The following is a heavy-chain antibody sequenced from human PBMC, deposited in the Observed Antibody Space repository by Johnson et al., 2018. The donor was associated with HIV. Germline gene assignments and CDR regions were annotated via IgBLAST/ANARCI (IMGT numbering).Heavy chain of an antibody. CDR2: ISYDGSNK. CDR1: GFTFSSYA. J-gene: IGHJ3*02. D-gene: IGHD2-2*01. Sequence: MQLVESGGGVVQPGRSLRLSCAASGFTFSSYAMHWVRQAPGKGLEWVAVISYDGSNKYYADSVKGRFTISRDNSKNTLYLQMNSLRAEDTAVYYCARLYCSSTSCYEGGGDAFDIWGQGTMVTVSS. CDR3: ARLYCSSTSCYEGGGDAFDI. V-gene: IGHV3-30-3*01.